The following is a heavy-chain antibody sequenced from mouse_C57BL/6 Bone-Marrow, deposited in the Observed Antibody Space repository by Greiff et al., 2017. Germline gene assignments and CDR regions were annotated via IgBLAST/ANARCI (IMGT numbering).Heavy chain of an antibody. D-gene: IGHD1-1*01. J-gene: IGHJ2*01. CDR3: ARDRGNYYGSSYYFDY. CDR1: GFTFSSYA. V-gene: IGHV5-4*01. CDR2: ISDGGSYT. Sequence: EVQRVESGGGLVKPGGSLKLSCAASGFTFSSYAMSWVRQTPEKRLEWVATISDGGSYTYSPDNVKGRFTISRDNAKNNLYLQMSHLKAEVTAMFYCARDRGNYYGSSYYFDYWGQSTTLTVSA.